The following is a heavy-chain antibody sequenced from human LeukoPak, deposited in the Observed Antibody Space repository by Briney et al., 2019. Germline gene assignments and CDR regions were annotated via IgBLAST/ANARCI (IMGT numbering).Heavy chain of an antibody. Sequence: GGSLRLSCAASGFTFNTYSMSWVRQAPGKGLEWVSIISRASESIFYADSVKGRFTISRDNAKNSLYLQMNALRAEDTAVYYCARGATDVTRWFDPWGQGTRVTVSS. CDR2: ISRASESI. D-gene: IGHD1-1*01. CDR1: GFTFNTYS. V-gene: IGHV3-21*01. J-gene: IGHJ5*02. CDR3: ARGATDVTRWFDP.